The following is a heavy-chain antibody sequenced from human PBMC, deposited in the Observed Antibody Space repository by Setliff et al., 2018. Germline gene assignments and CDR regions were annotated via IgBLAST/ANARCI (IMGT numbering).Heavy chain of an antibody. V-gene: IGHV4-34*12. CDR2: IIHGGST. Sequence: SETLSLTCVVYGGSLSDYYWSWIRQPPGKRLAWIGEIIHGGSTNYNTSLKSRVTISMDTSKNQFSLKVSSVTAAETAVYYWARSFSRREKVLLDYWGQGALVTVSS. J-gene: IGHJ4*02. CDR1: GGSLSDYY. CDR3: ARSFSRREKVLLDY.